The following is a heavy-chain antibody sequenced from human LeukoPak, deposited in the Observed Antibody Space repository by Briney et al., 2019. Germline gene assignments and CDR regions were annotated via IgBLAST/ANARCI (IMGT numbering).Heavy chain of an antibody. V-gene: IGHV3-30*04. Sequence: GGSLRLSCAASGFAFKIHRMHWVRQAPGKGLEWVSFISYDGRTTDYADSVKGRFTVSRDNAKNTLFLQMNSLRPEDTAIYYCTRDQGGYSSGWYETSAFDYWGQGALTTVSS. CDR3: TRDQGGYSSGWYETSAFDY. J-gene: IGHJ4*02. D-gene: IGHD6-19*01. CDR1: GFAFKIHR. CDR2: ISYDGRTT.